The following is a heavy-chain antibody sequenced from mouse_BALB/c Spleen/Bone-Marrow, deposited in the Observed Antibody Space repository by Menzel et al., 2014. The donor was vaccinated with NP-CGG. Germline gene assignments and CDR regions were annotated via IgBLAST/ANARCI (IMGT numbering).Heavy chain of an antibody. J-gene: IGHJ4*01. CDR2: ISYSGTT. D-gene: IGHD2-13*01. Sequence: EVKLQESGPSVVKPSQTLSLTCSVTGDSITSGFWNWIRTFPGNKLEYMVYISYSGTTYYNPSLKSRISFTRDTSKNQYYLQLISVTTEDTATYFCARWDFGDHYAMDYWDQGTSVTVSS. V-gene: IGHV3-8*02. CDR1: GDSITSGF. CDR3: ARWDFGDHYAMDY.